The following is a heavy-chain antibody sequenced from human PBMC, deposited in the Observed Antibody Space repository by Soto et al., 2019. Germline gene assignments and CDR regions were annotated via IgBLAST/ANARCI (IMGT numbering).Heavy chain of an antibody. V-gene: IGHV1-18*01. J-gene: IGHJ5*02. CDR2: VGAYNGKT. Sequence: LVQSGPEVKKPGASVRVSCKASGYSFISHGMTWLRQAPGQGLEWVGWVGAYNGKTSYGRKVQDRVSLTTDASTNTAYMELRSLRFDDTAVYYCARDEPIVEGATLLDRWGQGTLVTVSS. D-gene: IGHD1-26*01. CDR1: GYSFISHG. CDR3: ARDEPIVEGATLLDR.